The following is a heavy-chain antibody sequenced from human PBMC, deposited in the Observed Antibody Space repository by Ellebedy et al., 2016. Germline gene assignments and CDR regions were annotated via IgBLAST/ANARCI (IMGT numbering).Heavy chain of an antibody. CDR3: ARGRNYGDYMDV. V-gene: IGHV4-4*07. Sequence: SETLSLXXTAPGGSISSYHWCWIRQPAGKGLEWSGRIYTSGSTNYRPTLKSRVTMSVDTSKNPFSLKLSSVTAADTAVYYCARGRNYGDYMDVWGKGTAVTVSS. J-gene: IGHJ6*03. CDR1: GGSISSYH. CDR2: IYTSGST. D-gene: IGHD4-17*01.